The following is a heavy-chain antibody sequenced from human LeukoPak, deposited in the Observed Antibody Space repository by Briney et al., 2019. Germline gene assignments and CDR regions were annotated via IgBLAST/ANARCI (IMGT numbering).Heavy chain of an antibody. CDR1: GYTFAGHF. D-gene: IGHD3-3*01. V-gene: IGHV1-2*02. Sequence: GASVKVCCKASGYTFAGHFIHWIRQAPGQGLEWMGGIDPRSGGTDYAQKFQGRITMSRDTSVNTVYVELSRLKYDDTAIYYCARVAISAVINAWFDPWGQGTLVSVFS. CDR3: ARVAISAVINAWFDP. CDR2: IDPRSGGT. J-gene: IGHJ5*02.